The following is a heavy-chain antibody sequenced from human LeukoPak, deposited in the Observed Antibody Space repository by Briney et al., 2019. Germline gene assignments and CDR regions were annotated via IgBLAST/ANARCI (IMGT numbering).Heavy chain of an antibody. J-gene: IGHJ4*02. D-gene: IGHD3-10*01. CDR2: IILVGST. V-gene: IGHV4-34*12. CDR3: ARDAIFYGGSGSYYFDY. CDR1: GESFRGSY. Sequence: SETLSHTCAVHGESFRGSYWRWIREPPGKGLWRIGEIILVGSTNYNTSLKSRVTLSVDTYKNQLSLKLSSVTAADTAVYYCARDAIFYGGSGSYYFDYWGQGTLVTVSS.